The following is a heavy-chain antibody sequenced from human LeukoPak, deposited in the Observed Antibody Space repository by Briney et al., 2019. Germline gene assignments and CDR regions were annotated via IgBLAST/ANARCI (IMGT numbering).Heavy chain of an antibody. CDR1: GFTFSTYG. J-gene: IGHJ6*02. CDR2: IRSKANSYAT. V-gene: IGHV3-73*01. CDR3: TSRDIVGSPMDV. D-gene: IGHD5-12*01. Sequence: PGGSLRLSCVTSGFTFSTYGMHWVRQASGKGLEWVGRIRSKANSYATAYAASVKGRFTISRDDSKNTAYLQMNSLKTEDTAVYYCTSRDIVGSPMDVWGQGTTVTVSS.